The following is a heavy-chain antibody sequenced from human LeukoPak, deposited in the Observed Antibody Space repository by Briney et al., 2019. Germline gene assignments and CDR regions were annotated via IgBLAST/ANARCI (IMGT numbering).Heavy chain of an antibody. D-gene: IGHD3-9*01. CDR2: IKSKTDGGTT. CDR1: GFTFSNAW. V-gene: IGHV3-15*01. CDR3: TTGVILTGSPDY. Sequence: GGSLRLSCAASGFTFSNAWMSWVRQAPGKGLEWVGRIKSKTDGGTTDYAAPVKGRFTISRDDSKSTLYLQMNSLKTEDTAVYYCTTGVILTGSPDYWGQGTLVTVSS. J-gene: IGHJ4*02.